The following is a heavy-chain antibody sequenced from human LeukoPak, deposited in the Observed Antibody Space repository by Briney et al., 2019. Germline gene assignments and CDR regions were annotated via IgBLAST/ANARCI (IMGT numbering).Heavy chain of an antibody. D-gene: IGHD3-22*01. J-gene: IGHJ4*02. Sequence: PGGSLRLSCVASGFDFRKYEMNWVRQAPGKGLEWIAYISTTGMTTFYAGSVKGRFTISRDNAKNSLHLQMKSLRGEDTAVYFCAKPDGSGYSLDYWGQGTLVTVSS. CDR1: GFDFRKYE. CDR2: ISTTGMTT. V-gene: IGHV3-48*03. CDR3: AKPDGSGYSLDY.